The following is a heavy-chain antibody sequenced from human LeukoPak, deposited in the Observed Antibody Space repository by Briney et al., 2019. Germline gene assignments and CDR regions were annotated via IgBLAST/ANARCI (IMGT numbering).Heavy chain of an antibody. Sequence: PGGSLRLSCAASGFTFSSYGMHWVRQAPGKGLEWVAVISYDGSNKYYADSVKGRFTISRDNSKNTLYLQMNSLRAEDTAVHYCAKDPRGRGQWLVKLRYFDYWGQGTLVTVSS. V-gene: IGHV3-30*18. J-gene: IGHJ4*02. D-gene: IGHD6-19*01. CDR2: ISYDGSNK. CDR1: GFTFSSYG. CDR3: AKDPRGRGQWLVKLRYFDY.